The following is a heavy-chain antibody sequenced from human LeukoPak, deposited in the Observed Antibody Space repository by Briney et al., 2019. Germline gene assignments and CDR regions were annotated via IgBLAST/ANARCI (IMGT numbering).Heavy chain of an antibody. J-gene: IGHJ6*04. CDR1: GFTFSDYY. Sequence: GGSLRLSCAASGFTFSDYYMSWIRQAPGKGLEWVSYISSSSSYTNYADSVKGRFTISRDNAENSLYLQMNSLRAEDTAVYYCARDRLKDIVVVPAAPYYYYYYGMDVWGKGTTVTVSS. D-gene: IGHD2-2*01. V-gene: IGHV3-11*06. CDR2: ISSSSSYT. CDR3: ARDRLKDIVVVPAAPYYYYYYGMDV.